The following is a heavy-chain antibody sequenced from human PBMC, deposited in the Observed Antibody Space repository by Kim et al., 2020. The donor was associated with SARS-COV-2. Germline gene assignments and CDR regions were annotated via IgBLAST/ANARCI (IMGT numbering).Heavy chain of an antibody. CDR1: GYTFTSYA. CDR3: ARSRGAVAAYYYYGMDV. D-gene: IGHD6-19*01. V-gene: IGHV1-3*01. CDR2: INAGNGNT. Sequence: ASVKVSCKASGYTFTSYAMHWVRQAPGQRLEWMGWINAGNGNTKYSQKFQGRVTITRDTSASTAYMELSSLRSEDTAVYYCARSRGAVAAYYYYGMDVWGQGTTVTVSS. J-gene: IGHJ6*02.